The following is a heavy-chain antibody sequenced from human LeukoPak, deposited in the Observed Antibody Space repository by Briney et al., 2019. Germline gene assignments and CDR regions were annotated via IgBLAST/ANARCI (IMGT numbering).Heavy chain of an antibody. D-gene: IGHD2-21*02. CDR3: AREGGYCGGDCYPPPVDY. V-gene: IGHV3-23*01. CDR2: ISGSGGST. J-gene: IGHJ4*02. Sequence: GGSLRLSCAASGFTFSSYAMSWVRQAPGKGLEWVSAISGSGGSTYYADSVKGRFTISRDNSKNTLYLQMNSLRAEDTAVYYCAREGGYCGGDCYPPPVDYWGQGTLVTVSS. CDR1: GFTFSSYA.